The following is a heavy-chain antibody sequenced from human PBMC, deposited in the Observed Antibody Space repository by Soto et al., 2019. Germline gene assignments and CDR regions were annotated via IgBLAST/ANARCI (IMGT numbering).Heavy chain of an antibody. CDR1: GYTFTSYG. Sequence: VKVSCKASGYTFTSYGISWVRQAPGQGLEWMGWISAYNGNTNYAQKLQGRVTITADRSTSTAYMELISLRSEDTAVYYCSRPAVNDLDADSSAFDIWGQGTMVTVSS. CDR2: ISAYNGNT. D-gene: IGHD1-1*01. J-gene: IGHJ3*02. CDR3: SRPAVNDLDADSSAFDI. V-gene: IGHV1-18*01.